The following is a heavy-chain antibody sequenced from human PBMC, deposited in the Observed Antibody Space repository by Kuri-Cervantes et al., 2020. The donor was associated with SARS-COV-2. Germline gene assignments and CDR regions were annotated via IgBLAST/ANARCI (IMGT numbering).Heavy chain of an antibody. V-gene: IGHV3-23*01. D-gene: IGHD6-19*01. CDR3: AKDEDSSGWWRAFDI. CDR2: ISGSGGST. Sequence: GGSLRLSCAASGFTFSSYAMSWVRQAPGKGLEWVSAISGSGGSTYCADSVKGRFTISRDNSKNTLYLQMNSLRAEDTAVYYCAKDEDSSGWWRAFDIWGQGTMVTVSS. CDR1: GFTFSSYA. J-gene: IGHJ3*02.